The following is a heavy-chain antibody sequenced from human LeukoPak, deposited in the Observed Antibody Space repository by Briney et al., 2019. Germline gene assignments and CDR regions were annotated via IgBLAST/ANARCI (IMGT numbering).Heavy chain of an antibody. CDR3: ARRNGRLDYYYMDV. Sequence: GGSLRLSCAASGFTFSDYYVSWIRQAPGKGLEWVSYISSSGSTIYYADSVKGRFTISRDNAKNSLYLKMNSLRAEDTAVYYCARRNGRLDYYYMDVWGKGTTVTVSS. J-gene: IGHJ6*03. CDR1: GFTFSDYY. D-gene: IGHD1-1*01. V-gene: IGHV3-11*04. CDR2: ISSSGSTI.